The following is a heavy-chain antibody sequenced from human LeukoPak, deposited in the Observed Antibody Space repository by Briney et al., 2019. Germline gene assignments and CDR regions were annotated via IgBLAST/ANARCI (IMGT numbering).Heavy chain of an antibody. CDR2: ISGSSSDI. CDR3: VRWIASGSGIYWYFDV. V-gene: IGHV3-21*01. J-gene: IGHJ2*01. CDR1: AFTFSSYS. Sequence: GGSLRLSCAGSAFTFSSYSMNWVRQAPGKGLEWVSSISGSSSDIYYADSVKGRFTISRDNAKNSMYLQMKSLRVEDTAVYYCVRWIASGSGIYWYFDVWGRGTLVTVSS. D-gene: IGHD1-26*01.